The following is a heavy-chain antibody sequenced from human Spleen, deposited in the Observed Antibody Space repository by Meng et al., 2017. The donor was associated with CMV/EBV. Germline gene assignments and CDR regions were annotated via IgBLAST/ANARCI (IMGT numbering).Heavy chain of an antibody. D-gene: IGHD6-13*01. J-gene: IGHJ4*02. Sequence: ASVKVSCKASGYTFTGYYIDWVRQAPGQGLEWMGWINPNSGDTHYAQKFQGRVTVTRDTSISTAYMELSRLRSDDTAVYYCARSYVAAAVPTYWGQGTLVTVSS. CDR1: GYTFTGYY. V-gene: IGHV1-2*02. CDR3: ARSYVAAAVPTY. CDR2: INPNSGDT.